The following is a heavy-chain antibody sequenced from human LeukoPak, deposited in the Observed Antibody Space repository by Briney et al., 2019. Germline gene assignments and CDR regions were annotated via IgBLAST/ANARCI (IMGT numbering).Heavy chain of an antibody. CDR3: ASHYDILTGIASAFDY. CDR2: IYHSGST. CDR1: GGSISSYY. Sequence: PSETLSLTCTVSGGSISSYYWGWIRQPPGKGLEWIGSIYHSGSTYYNPSLKSRVTISVDTSKNQFSLKLSSVTAADTAVYYCASHYDILTGIASAFDYWGQGTLVTVSS. J-gene: IGHJ4*02. D-gene: IGHD3-9*01. V-gene: IGHV4-38-2*02.